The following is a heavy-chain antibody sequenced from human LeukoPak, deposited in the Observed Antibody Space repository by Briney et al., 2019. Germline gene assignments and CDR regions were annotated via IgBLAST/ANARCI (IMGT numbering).Heavy chain of an antibody. Sequence: SETLSLTCTVPGGSISSYYWSWIRQPAGKGLERIGRIYTSGSTNYNPSLKSGVTMSVDTSKNQFSLKLSSVTAADTAVYYCASGVGHTWAYFDYWGQGTLVTVSS. CDR3: ASGVGHTWAYFDY. CDR1: GGSISSYY. CDR2: IYTSGST. V-gene: IGHV4-4*07. D-gene: IGHD2-21*01. J-gene: IGHJ4*02.